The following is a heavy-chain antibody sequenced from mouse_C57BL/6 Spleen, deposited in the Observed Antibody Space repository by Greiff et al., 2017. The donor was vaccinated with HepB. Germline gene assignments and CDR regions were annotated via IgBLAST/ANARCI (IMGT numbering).Heavy chain of an antibody. D-gene: IGHD1-1*02. CDR2: IYPGDGDT. CDR1: GYAFSSSW. J-gene: IGHJ4*01. Sequence: QVQLQQSGPELVKPGASVKISCKASGYAFSSSWMNWVKQRPGKGLEWIGRIYPGDGDTNYNGKFKGKATLTADKSSSTAYMQLSSLTSEDSAVYFCARWGDGGWQGYAMDYWGQGTSVTVSS. CDR3: ARWGDGGWQGYAMDY. V-gene: IGHV1-82*01.